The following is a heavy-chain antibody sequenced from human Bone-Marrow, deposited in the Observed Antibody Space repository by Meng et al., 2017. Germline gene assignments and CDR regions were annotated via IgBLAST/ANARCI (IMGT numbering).Heavy chain of an antibody. CDR1: GFNFDDFG. Sequence: EVQLVEAGGGVVRPGGSRRLSCAASGFNFDDFGMNWVRQGPGKGLEWVSGINWNGGSTNYADSVKGRFTISRDNAKNSLYLQMNNLRAEDTAFYYCARGGGNSLWYFALWGRGTLVTVSS. CDR2: INWNGGST. CDR3: ARGGGNSLWYFAL. J-gene: IGHJ2*01. D-gene: IGHD4-23*01. V-gene: IGHV3-20*04.